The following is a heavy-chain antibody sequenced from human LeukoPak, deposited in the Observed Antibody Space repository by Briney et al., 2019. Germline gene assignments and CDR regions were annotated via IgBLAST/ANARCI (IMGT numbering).Heavy chain of an antibody. J-gene: IGHJ5*01. Sequence: PSETLSLTCTVSGGSISSSSYYWGWIRQPPGKGLEWIGSIYYSGSTYYNPSLKSRVTISVDTSKNQFSLKLSSVTAADTAVYYCARGAIFGVVIRRGNWFDPWGQGTLDTVSS. CDR2: IYYSGST. V-gene: IGHV4-39*07. CDR3: ARGAIFGVVIRRGNWFDP. D-gene: IGHD3-3*01. CDR1: GGSISSSSYY.